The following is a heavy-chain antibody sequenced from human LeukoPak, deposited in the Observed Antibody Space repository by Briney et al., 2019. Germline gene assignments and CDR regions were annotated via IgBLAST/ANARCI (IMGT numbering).Heavy chain of an antibody. CDR2: IYYSGST. D-gene: IGHD3-22*01. CDR3: ARGTTMIVVAPLGHWFDP. Sequence: SETLSLTCTVSGGSISSSSYYWGWIRQPPGKGLEWIGSIYYSGSTYYNPSLKSRVTISVDTSKNQSSLKLSSVTAADTAVYYCARGTTMIVVAPLGHWFDPWGQGTLVTVSS. J-gene: IGHJ5*02. V-gene: IGHV4-39*07. CDR1: GGSISSSSYY.